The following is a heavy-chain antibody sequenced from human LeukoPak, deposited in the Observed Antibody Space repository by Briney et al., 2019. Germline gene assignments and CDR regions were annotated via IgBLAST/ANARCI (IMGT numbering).Heavy chain of an antibody. CDR2: IWYDGTNK. Sequence: PGRSLTLSCAASGFTCSSHGMHWVHHAPGKGLEWVAVIWYDGTNKYYADSVRGRFTISRDNSNNTLYLQMNSLRAEDTAVYYCARDRTTGTTCLDYWGQGTLVTVSS. J-gene: IGHJ4*02. CDR1: GFTCSSHG. CDR3: ARDRTTGTTCLDY. D-gene: IGHD1-1*01. V-gene: IGHV3-33*01.